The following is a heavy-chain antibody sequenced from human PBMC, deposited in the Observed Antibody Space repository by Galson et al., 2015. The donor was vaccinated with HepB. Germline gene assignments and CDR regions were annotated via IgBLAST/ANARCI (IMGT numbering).Heavy chain of an antibody. CDR1: AYTLTTYA. CDR3: ARDCSDGNCNFPPDGFEI. D-gene: IGHD2-15*01. CDR2: ISTNGNT. Sequence: SVKVSCKASAYTLTTYAMHWVRQAPGQELEWIGSISTNGNTRYSQRVQVSVAITRYTSANTVYLELISLRSEDTGVYYCARDCSDGNCNFPPDGFEIWGQGTMVTVSS. V-gene: IGHV1-3*04. J-gene: IGHJ3*02.